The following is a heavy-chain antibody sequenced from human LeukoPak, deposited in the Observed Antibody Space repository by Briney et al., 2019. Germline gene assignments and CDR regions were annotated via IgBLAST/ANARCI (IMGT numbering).Heavy chain of an antibody. CDR2: IYHSGST. D-gene: IGHD3-10*01. V-gene: IGHV4-4*02. CDR1: GGSISSSNW. J-gene: IGHJ6*03. Sequence: SETLSLTCAVSGGSISSSNWWSWVRQPPGKGLEWIGEIYHSGSTNYNPSLKSRVTISVDKSKNQFSLKLSSVTAADTAVYYCARAPPMVRDYYYYMDVWGKGTTVTVSS. CDR3: ARAPPMVRDYYYYMDV.